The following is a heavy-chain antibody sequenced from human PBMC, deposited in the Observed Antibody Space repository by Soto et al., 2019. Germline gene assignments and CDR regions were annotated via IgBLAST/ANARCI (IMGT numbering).Heavy chain of an antibody. V-gene: IGHV4-34*01. Sequence: QVQLQQSGAGLLKPSETLSLTCDVYGGSFSGYIWTWIRQTPGKGLQWIGQINHSGSANYNPSLKRRVPIPVHTSNSQFPLELRSVTAADTAVYYCARGLITGSQYSGGWYYFDSWGQGTQVTVSS. CDR1: GGSFSGYI. J-gene: IGHJ4*02. CDR3: ARGLITGSQYSGGWYYFDS. D-gene: IGHD1-26*01. CDR2: INHSGSA.